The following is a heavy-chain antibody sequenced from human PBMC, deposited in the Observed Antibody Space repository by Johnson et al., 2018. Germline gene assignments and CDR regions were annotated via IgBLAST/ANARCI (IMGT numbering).Heavy chain of an antibody. V-gene: IGHV3-48*01. CDR3: ARGPWGNSLYMDV. J-gene: IGHJ6*03. D-gene: IGHD2/OR15-2a*01. CDR1: GLTYS. Sequence: VQLVESGGGLVQPGGSLRLSCLASGLTYSMVWVRQAPEKGLEWVSYISRSSNVIYYTDSVRGRFTISRDNAKDSMYLQMNSLRAEDTDVYYCARGPWGNSLYMDVWGKGTTVTVSS. CDR2: ISRSSNVI.